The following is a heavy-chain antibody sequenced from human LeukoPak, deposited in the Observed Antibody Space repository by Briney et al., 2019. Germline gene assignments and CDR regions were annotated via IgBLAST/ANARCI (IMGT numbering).Heavy chain of an antibody. CDR2: IKQDGSEK. Sequence: PGGSLRLSCAASGFTFSSYWMTWVRQAPGKGLEWVANIKQDGSEKYYVDSVKGRFTISRDNAKNSLYLQMNSLRAEDTAVYYCARLIVATIPPGNIRGIYFDYWGQGTLVTVSS. J-gene: IGHJ4*02. CDR3: ARLIVATIPPGNIRGIYFDY. CDR1: GFTFSSYW. V-gene: IGHV3-7*03. D-gene: IGHD5-12*01.